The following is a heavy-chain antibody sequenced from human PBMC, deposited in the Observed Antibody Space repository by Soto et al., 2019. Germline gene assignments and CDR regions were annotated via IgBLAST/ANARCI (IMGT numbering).Heavy chain of an antibody. Sequence: GGSLRLSCAASGFTFSSYSMNWVRQAPGKGLEWVSYISSSSSTIYYADSVKGRFTISRDNAKNSLYLQMNSLRAEDTAVYYCARAYYDSSGYYCFDYWGQGTLVTVSS. CDR3: ARAYYDSSGYYCFDY. CDR2: ISSSSSTI. V-gene: IGHV3-48*01. D-gene: IGHD3-22*01. J-gene: IGHJ4*02. CDR1: GFTFSSYS.